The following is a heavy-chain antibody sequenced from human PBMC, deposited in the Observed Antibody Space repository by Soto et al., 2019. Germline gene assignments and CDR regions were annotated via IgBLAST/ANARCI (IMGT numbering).Heavy chain of an antibody. CDR2: IKSKTDGGTT. Sequence: GGSLRLSCAASGFTFSNAWMSWVRQAPGKGLEWVGHIKSKTDGGTTDYAAPVKGRFTISRDDSKNTLYLQMNSLKTEDTAVYYCPTELQFDYWGQGTLVTVSS. V-gene: IGHV3-15*01. D-gene: IGHD4-4*01. J-gene: IGHJ4*02. CDR1: GFTFSNAW. CDR3: PTELQFDY.